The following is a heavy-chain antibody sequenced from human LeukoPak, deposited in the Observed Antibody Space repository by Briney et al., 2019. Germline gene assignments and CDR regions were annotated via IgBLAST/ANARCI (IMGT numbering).Heavy chain of an antibody. Sequence: PGGSLRLSCRASGLTFSNYAINWVRQAPGKGLEWVAAISYDGIDIAYADSVRGRFTISRDNSKSTLYLQMSSLRAEDSALYYCAKHLFHYRKYNSDYGVLDTWGQGTLVTVSS. J-gene: IGHJ5*02. CDR2: ISYDGIDI. CDR3: AKHLFHYRKYNSDYGVLDT. V-gene: IGHV3-30*18. D-gene: IGHD4-11*01. CDR1: GLTFSNYA.